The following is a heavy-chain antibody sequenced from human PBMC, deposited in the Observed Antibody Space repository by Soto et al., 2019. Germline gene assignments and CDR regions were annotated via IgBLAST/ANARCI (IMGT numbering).Heavy chain of an antibody. J-gene: IGHJ4*02. D-gene: IGHD5-18*01. CDR3: ARVGGYSYGSPDFDY. CDR2: IIPIFGTA. CDR1: GGTFSSYA. V-gene: IGHV1-69*13. Sequence: GASVKVSCKASGGTFSSYAISWVRQAPGQGLEWMGGIIPIFGTANYAQKFQGRVTITADESTSTAYMELSSLRSEDTAVYYCARVGGYSYGSPDFDYWGQGTLVTVSS.